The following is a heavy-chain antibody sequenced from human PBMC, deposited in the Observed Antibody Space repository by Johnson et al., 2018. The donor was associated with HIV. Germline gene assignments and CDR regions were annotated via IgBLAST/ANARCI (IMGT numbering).Heavy chain of an antibody. Sequence: QVQLVESGGGVVQPGGSLRLSCVASAFTFSGYVMHWVRQAPGKGLEWVAFIQSDGSNKYYADSVKGRFTISRDNSKNTLYLQMNSLRAEDTAMYYCAKVVAAYYNFWSGDHPDAFDVWGQGTMVTVSS. V-gene: IGHV3-30*02. CDR1: AFTFSGYV. D-gene: IGHD3-3*01. CDR3: AKVVAAYYNFWSGDHPDAFDV. CDR2: IQSDGSNK. J-gene: IGHJ3*01.